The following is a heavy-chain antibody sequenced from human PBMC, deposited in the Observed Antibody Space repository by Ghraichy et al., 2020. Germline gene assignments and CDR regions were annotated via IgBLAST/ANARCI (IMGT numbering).Heavy chain of an antibody. CDR1: GFTFSSYA. CDR2: ISGSGGST. J-gene: IGHJ4*02. V-gene: IGHV3-23*01. Sequence: GGSLRLSCAASGFTFSSYAMSWVRQAPGKGLEWVSAISGSGGSTYYADSVKGRFTISRDNSKNTLYLQMNSLRAEDTAVYYCAKDRGGYYDSSGQNDYWGQGTLVTVSS. CDR3: AKDRGGYYDSSGQNDY. D-gene: IGHD3-22*01.